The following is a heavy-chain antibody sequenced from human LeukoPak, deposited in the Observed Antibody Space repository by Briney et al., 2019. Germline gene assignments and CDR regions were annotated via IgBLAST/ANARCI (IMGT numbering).Heavy chain of an antibody. CDR2: IYYSGST. CDR1: GGSIGSHY. CDR3: ARRYDYKSTYFDN. D-gene: IGHD5-12*01. V-gene: IGHV4-59*11. J-gene: IGHJ4*02. Sequence: SETLSLTCTVSGGSIGSHYWSWIRQPPGKGPEWIGYIYYSGSTNYNPSLKSRVTIFVDTSKNQFSLKLTSVTAADTAVYYCARRYDYKSTYFDNWGQGTLVTVSS.